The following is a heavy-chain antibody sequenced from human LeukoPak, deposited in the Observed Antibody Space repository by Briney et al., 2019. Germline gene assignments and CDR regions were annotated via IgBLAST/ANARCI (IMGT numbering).Heavy chain of an antibody. CDR1: GYTFTGYY. Sequence: GASVKVSCKASGYTFTGYYIHWVRQAPGQGLEWMGWINPNSGGTNYGQKFQGRVTMTRDTSISTAYMELSSLTSDDTAVYYCARDQLGGTTSGDYWGQGTLVTVSS. CDR2: INPNSGGT. CDR3: ARDQLGGTTSGDY. J-gene: IGHJ4*02. D-gene: IGHD1-26*01. V-gene: IGHV1-2*02.